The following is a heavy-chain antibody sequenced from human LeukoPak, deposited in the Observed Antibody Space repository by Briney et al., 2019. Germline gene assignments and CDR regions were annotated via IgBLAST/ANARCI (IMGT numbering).Heavy chain of an antibody. J-gene: IGHJ3*02. CDR1: GFTFSSYG. Sequence: GRSLRLSCAASGFTFSSYGMHWVRQAPGKGLEWVAVIWYDGSNIYYADSVKGRFTISRDNSKNTLYLQMNSLRAEDTAVYYCARSNSFDIWGQGTMVTVSS. CDR2: IWYDGSNI. CDR3: ARSNSFDI. V-gene: IGHV3-33*01.